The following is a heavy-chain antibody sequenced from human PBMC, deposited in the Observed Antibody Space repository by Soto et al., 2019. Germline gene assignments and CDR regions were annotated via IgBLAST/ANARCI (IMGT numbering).Heavy chain of an antibody. CDR2: IIPILGIA. D-gene: IGHD4-17*01. CDR3: ARHYGDYNGGY. J-gene: IGHJ4*02. CDR1: GGTFSSYT. V-gene: IGHV1-69*02. Sequence: QVQLVQSGAEVKKPGSSVKVSCKASGGTFSSYTINWVRQAPGRGLEWMGRIIPILGIANYAQKFQGRVTITADKSTSTAYMELSSLRSEDTAVYYCARHYGDYNGGYWGQGTLVTVSS.